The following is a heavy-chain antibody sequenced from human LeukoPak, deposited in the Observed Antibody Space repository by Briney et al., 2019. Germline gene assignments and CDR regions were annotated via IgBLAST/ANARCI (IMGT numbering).Heavy chain of an antibody. D-gene: IGHD3-10*01. Sequence: PGGSLRLSCAASGFTFNNYAMNWVRQAPGKGLGWVSSISGGGETTYYADSAKGRFTISRDNSQNTLYLQMNSLRAEDTAVYYCANMVRGVIIWFDPWGQGTLVTVSS. V-gene: IGHV3-23*01. J-gene: IGHJ5*02. CDR3: ANMVRGVIIWFDP. CDR1: GFTFNNYA. CDR2: ISGGGETT.